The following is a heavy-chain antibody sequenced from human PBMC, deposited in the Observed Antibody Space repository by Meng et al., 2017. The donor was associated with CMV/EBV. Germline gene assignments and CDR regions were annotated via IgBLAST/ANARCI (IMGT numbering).Heavy chain of an antibody. V-gene: IGHV4-30-4*08. D-gene: IGHD2/OR15-2a*01. CDR1: GGSISSGDYY. Sequence: QGPVQESGPGLGKPSQTLSLTCTVSGGSISSGDYYWSWIRQPPGKGLEWIGYIYYSGSTYYNPSLKSRVTISVDTSKNQFSLKLSSVTAADTAVYYCARTGEYPTFDYWGQGTLVTVSS. CDR2: IYYSGST. J-gene: IGHJ4*02. CDR3: ARTGEYPTFDY.